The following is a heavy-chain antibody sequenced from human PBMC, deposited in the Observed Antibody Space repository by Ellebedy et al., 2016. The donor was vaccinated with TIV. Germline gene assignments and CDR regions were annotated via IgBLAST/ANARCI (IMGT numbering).Heavy chain of an antibody. D-gene: IGHD4-17*01. CDR2: IYQDGSNQ. CDR3: ARRGSYGDYAVQINSWFDT. CDR1: GFSFRSYW. V-gene: IGHV3-7*01. Sequence: GGSLRLSCVASGFSFRSYWMSWVRQAPGKGLEWVANIYQDGSNQYYVDSVKGRFTISRDNANKSLFLQMNSLRGEDTAVYYCARRGSYGDYAVQINSWFDTWGRGILVAVSS. J-gene: IGHJ5*02.